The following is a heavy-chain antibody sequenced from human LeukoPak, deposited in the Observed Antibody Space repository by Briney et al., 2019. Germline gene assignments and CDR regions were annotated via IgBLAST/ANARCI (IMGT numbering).Heavy chain of an antibody. J-gene: IGHJ4*02. CDR3: ARPMAVVGAIEGEGFDY. CDR1: GYTFTSYY. D-gene: IGHD1-26*01. CDR2: INPSGGST. V-gene: IGHV1-46*01. Sequence: ASVKVSCKASGYTFTSYYMHWVRQAPGQGLEWMGIINPSGGSTSYAQKFQGRVTMTRDTSTSTVYMELSSLRSEDTAVYYCARPMAVVGAIEGEGFDYWGQGTLVTVSS.